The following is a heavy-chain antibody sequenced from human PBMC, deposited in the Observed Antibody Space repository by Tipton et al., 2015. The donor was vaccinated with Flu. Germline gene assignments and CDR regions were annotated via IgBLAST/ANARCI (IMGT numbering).Heavy chain of an antibody. CDR3: ARCFHYYVYYYGMDV. J-gene: IGHJ6*02. D-gene: IGHD3-22*01. CDR2: INHSGST. Sequence: KPSETLSLTCTVSGGSISSYYWSWIRQAPGKGLEWIGEINHSGSTNYNPSLKSRVTISVDTSKNQFSLKLSSVTAADTAVYYCARCFHYYVYYYGMDVWGQGTTVTVSS. V-gene: IGHV4-34*01. CDR1: GGSISSYY.